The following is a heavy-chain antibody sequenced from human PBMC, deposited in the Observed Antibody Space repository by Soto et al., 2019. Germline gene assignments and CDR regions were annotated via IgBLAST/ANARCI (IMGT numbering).Heavy chain of an antibody. V-gene: IGHV3-11*01. CDR1: GFTLSDYY. CDR3: AGDVHDGLDI. J-gene: IGHJ3*02. Sequence: SGWSLRLSCAASGFTLSDYYMSWIRQAPGKGLEWVSYIRSRGTTIYYADSVKGRFTISRDNAKNSLYLQMNSLRAEDTAVYYCAGDVHDGLDICAQGTMVTVSS. CDR2: IRSRGTTI.